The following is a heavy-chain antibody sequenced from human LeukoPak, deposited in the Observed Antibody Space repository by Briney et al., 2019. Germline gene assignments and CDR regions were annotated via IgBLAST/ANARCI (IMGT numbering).Heavy chain of an antibody. V-gene: IGHV3-9*01. CDR2: ISWNSGSI. J-gene: IGHJ3*02. D-gene: IGHD1-26*01. CDR1: GFTFDDYA. CDR3: AKDADRVGATVYAFDI. Sequence: PGGSLRLSCAASGFTFDDYAMHWVRQAPGKGLEWVSGISWNSGSIGYADSVKGRFTISRDNAKNSLYLQMNSLRAEDTALYYCAKDADRVGATVYAFDIWGQGTMVTVSS.